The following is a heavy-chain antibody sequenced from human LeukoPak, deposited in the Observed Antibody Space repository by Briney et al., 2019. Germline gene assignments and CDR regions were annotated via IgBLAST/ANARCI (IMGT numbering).Heavy chain of an antibody. D-gene: IGHD2-2*01. CDR3: AKVAIVVVPADRFDY. CDR1: GFTFSSYG. CDR2: IRYDGSNK. Sequence: PGGSLRLSCVASGFTFSSYGMHWVRQAPGKGLEWVAFIRYDGSNKYYADSVKGRFTISRDNSKNTLYLQMNSLTPEDTAVYYCAKVAIVVVPADRFDYWGKGALVTVSS. V-gene: IGHV3-30*02. J-gene: IGHJ4*02.